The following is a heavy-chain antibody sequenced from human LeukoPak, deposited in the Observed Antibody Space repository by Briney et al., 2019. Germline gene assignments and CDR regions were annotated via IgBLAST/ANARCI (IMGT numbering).Heavy chain of an antibody. CDR3: ARHDSFIPY. J-gene: IGHJ4*02. CDR1: GFTFSDYA. V-gene: IGHV3-23*01. Sequence: GGSLRLSCVASGFTFSDYAMSWVRQAPGKGLEWVSGISDSGGSTYYADSVKGRCTISRDNSNNTVSLQMNNLRAEDMAVYFCARHDSFIPYWGQGTLVTVTS. CDR2: ISDSGGST. D-gene: IGHD3-16*02.